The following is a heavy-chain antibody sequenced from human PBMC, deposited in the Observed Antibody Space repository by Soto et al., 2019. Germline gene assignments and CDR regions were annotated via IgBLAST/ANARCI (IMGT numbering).Heavy chain of an antibody. CDR2: IIPIFGTA. J-gene: IGHJ6*02. CDR1: GGTFSSYA. V-gene: IGHV1-69*12. D-gene: IGHD2-15*01. Sequence: QVQLVQSGAEVKKPGSSVKVSCKASGGTFSSYAISWVRQAPGQGLEWMGGIIPIFGTANYAQKFQGRVTTTADESTSTAYMELSRLGSEDTAVYYWAGHAGGGGYYYGMDVWGQGTTVTVSS. CDR3: AGHAGGGGYYYGMDV.